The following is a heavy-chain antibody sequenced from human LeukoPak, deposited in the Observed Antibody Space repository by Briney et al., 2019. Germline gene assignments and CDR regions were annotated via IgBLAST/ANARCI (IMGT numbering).Heavy chain of an antibody. J-gene: IGHJ4*02. Sequence: GGSLRLSCAASGFTFSSYAMSWVRQAPGKGLEWVSAISGSGGSTYYADSVKGRFTISRDNSKNTLYLQMNSLRAEDTAVYYCAKEGRGWYYYDSSGPDYWGQGALVTVSS. V-gene: IGHV3-23*01. CDR3: AKEGRGWYYYDSSGPDY. CDR1: GFTFSSYA. D-gene: IGHD3-22*01. CDR2: ISGSGGST.